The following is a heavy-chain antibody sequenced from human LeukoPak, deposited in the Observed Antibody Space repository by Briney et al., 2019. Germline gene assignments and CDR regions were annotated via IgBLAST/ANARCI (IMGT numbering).Heavy chain of an antibody. CDR3: ARVSRNGWLQYFDY. CDR2: IYQSGST. J-gene: IGHJ4*02. V-gene: IGHV4-38-2*01. Sequence: GSLRLSCAASGFTFSDYYMSWIRQPPGKGLEWIGSIYQSGSTYYNPSLKSRVTISVDTSKNQFSLKLSSVTAADTAVYYCARVSRNGWLQYFDYWGQGTLVTVSS. CDR1: GFTFSDYY. D-gene: IGHD5-24*01.